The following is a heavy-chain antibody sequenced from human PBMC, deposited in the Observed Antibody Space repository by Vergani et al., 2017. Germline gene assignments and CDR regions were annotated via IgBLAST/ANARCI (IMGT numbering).Heavy chain of an antibody. V-gene: IGHV4-34*01. CDR3: ARGKLVPYYYYYGMDV. CDR1: GGSFSGYF. CDR2: VNHSGST. Sequence: QVPLQQWGAGLLKPSETLSLTCAVYGGSFSGYFWSWLRQPPGKGLEWIGEVNHSGSTIYNPSLKSRVTISVDTSKNQFSLKLSSVTAPDTAVYYCARGKLVPYYYYYGMDVWGQGTTVTVSS. J-gene: IGHJ6*02. D-gene: IGHD6-13*01.